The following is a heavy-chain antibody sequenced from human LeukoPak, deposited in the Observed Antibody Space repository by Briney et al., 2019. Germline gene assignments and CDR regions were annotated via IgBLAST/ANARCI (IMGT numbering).Heavy chain of an antibody. CDR2: IYYSGST. J-gene: IGHJ3*02. CDR1: GGSISSYY. D-gene: IGHD3-10*01. V-gene: IGHV4-39*01. Sequence: SETLSLTCTVSGGSISSYYWGWIRQPPGKGLEWIGSIYYSGSTYYNPSLKSRVTISVDTSKNQFSLKLSSVTAADTAVYYCARQGGYYGSGSYYNDAFDIWGQGTMVTVSS. CDR3: ARQGGYYGSGSYYNDAFDI.